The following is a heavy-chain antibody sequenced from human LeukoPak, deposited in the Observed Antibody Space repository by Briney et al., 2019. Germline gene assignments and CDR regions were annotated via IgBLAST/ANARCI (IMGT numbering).Heavy chain of an antibody. CDR1: GFTFSSYG. CDR2: ISYDGSNK. CDR3: AKDGARDYGDCLPYYFDY. J-gene: IGHJ4*02. V-gene: IGHV3-30*18. D-gene: IGHD4-17*01. Sequence: GRSLRLSCAASGFTFSSYGMHWVRKAPGKGLEWWAVISYDGSNKYYADSVKGRFTSSRDNSKNPLYLQMNSLRAEDTAVYYCAKDGARDYGDCLPYYFDYWGQGTMVTVSS.